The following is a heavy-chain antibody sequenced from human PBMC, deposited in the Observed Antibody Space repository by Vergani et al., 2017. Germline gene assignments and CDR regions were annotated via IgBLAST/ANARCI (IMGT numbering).Heavy chain of an antibody. V-gene: IGHV3-48*03. J-gene: IGHJ6*02. CDR2: ISSSGSTI. CDR3: ARDSPLVVPVAIFYYYYGMDV. Sequence: EVQLVESGGGLVQPGGSLRLSCAASGFTFSSYEMNWVRQAPGKGLEWVSYISSSGSTIYYADSVKGRFTISRDNAKNSLYLQMNSLRAEDTAVYYCARDSPLVVPVAIFYYYYGMDVWGQGTTVTVSS. CDR1: GFTFSSYE. D-gene: IGHD2-2*01.